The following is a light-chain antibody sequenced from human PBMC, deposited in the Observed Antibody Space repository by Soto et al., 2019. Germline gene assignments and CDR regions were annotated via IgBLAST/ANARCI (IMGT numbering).Light chain of an antibody. CDR3: SSYAGGDTWV. J-gene: IGLJ3*02. CDR2: DVS. V-gene: IGLV2-11*01. Sequence: QSVLTQPRSVSGSPGQSVTISCTGTSSDVGGYDYVSWFQQHPGKAPKLMIYDVSKRPSGVPDRFSGSKSGNTASLTISGLQAEDEADYYCSSYAGGDTWVFGGGTKLTVL. CDR1: SSDVGGYDY.